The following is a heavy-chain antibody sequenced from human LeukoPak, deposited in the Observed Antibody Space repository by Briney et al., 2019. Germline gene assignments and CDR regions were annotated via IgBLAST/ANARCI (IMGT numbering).Heavy chain of an antibody. CDR1: GGSISGSSYY. J-gene: IGHJ4*02. CDR3: ARVGYSSSGNYYNDRGAFDY. Sequence: SETLSLTCTVSGGSISGSSYYWGWIRQSPGKGLEWIGSIYYSGRTYYNPSLKSRVTISVDTSKKQFSLKLSSVTAADTAVYYCARVGYSSSGNYYNDRGAFDYWGQGTLVTVSS. V-gene: IGHV4-39*07. CDR2: IYYSGRT. D-gene: IGHD3-10*01.